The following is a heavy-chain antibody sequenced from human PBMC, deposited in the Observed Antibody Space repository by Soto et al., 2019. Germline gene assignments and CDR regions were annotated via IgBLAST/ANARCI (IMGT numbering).Heavy chain of an antibody. V-gene: IGHV3-30-3*01. CDR2: ISYDGSNK. CDR3: AGGSITIFGVVILWGAFDI. D-gene: IGHD3-3*01. J-gene: IGHJ3*02. Sequence: QSGGSLRLSCAASGFTFSSYAMHWVRQAPGKGLEWVAVISYDGSNKYYADSVKGRFTISRDNSKNTLYLQMNSLRAEDTAVYYCAGGSITIFGVVILWGAFDIWGQGTMVTVSS. CDR1: GFTFSSYA.